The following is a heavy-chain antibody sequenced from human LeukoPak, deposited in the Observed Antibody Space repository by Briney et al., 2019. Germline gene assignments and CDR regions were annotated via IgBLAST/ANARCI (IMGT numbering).Heavy chain of an antibody. CDR1: GFTFDDYA. J-gene: IGHJ4*02. D-gene: IGHD4-23*01. CDR2: ISWNSGSI. CDR3: AKARGGGNGLGFDC. Sequence: GGSLRLSCAASGFTFDDYAMHWVRQAPGKALEWVSGISWNSGSIGYADSVKGRFTISRDNAKNSLYLQMNSLRAEDTALYYCAKARGGGNGLGFDCWGQGTLVTVSS. V-gene: IGHV3-9*01.